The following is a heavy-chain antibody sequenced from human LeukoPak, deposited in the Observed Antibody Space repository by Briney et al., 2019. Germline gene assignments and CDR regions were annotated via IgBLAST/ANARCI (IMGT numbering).Heavy chain of an antibody. CDR3: ARRGWGGSGFDY. J-gene: IGHJ4*02. CDR2: ISSSSGTI. V-gene: IGHV3-48*01. D-gene: IGHD3-16*01. Sequence: PGGSLRLSCAASGFTFSGYNMNWVRQTPGKGLEWLSHISSSSGTIYSADSVKGRFTISRDNAKNSLYLQMNSLRAEDTAVYYCARRGWGGSGFDYWGQGTLVTVSS. CDR1: GFTFSGYN.